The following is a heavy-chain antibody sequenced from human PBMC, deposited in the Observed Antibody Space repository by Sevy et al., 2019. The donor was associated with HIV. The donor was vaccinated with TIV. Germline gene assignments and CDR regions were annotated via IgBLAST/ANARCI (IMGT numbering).Heavy chain of an antibody. CDR3: ARSPAYYDSGGSYYYYGMDV. D-gene: IGHD3-22*01. CDR1: GYTFTRYY. Sequence: ASVKVSCNASGYTFTRYYAHWVRQAPGQGLEWMGIINPSGGSTTDAQKFQGRVTMTRDTSTSTVYMEVSSLRSEDTAVYYCARSPAYYDSGGSYYYYGMDVWGQGTTVTVSS. CDR2: INPSGGST. J-gene: IGHJ6*02. V-gene: IGHV1-46*01.